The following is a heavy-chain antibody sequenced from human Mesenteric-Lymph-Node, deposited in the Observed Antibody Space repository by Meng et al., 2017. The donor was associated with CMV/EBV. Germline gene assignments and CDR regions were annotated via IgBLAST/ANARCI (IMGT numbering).Heavy chain of an antibody. V-gene: IGHV3-21*01. CDR1: GFTFSSYS. D-gene: IGHD3-3*01. Sequence: GGSLRLSCAASGFTFSSYSMNWVRQAPGKGLEWVSSISSSRSYIYYADSVKGRFTISRDTAKNSLYLQMNSLRAEDTAVYYCAREEIYYDFWSGPRGVGMDVWGQGTTVTVSS. CDR2: ISSSRSYI. CDR3: AREEIYYDFWSGPRGVGMDV. J-gene: IGHJ6*02.